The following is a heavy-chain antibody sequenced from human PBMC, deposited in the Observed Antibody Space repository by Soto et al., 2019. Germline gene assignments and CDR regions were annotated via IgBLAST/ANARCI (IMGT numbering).Heavy chain of an antibody. D-gene: IGHD3-22*01. CDR2: ISAYNGNT. V-gene: IGHV1-18*04. J-gene: IGHJ4*02. CDR3: ARFAHYVYYYDSSGSPFDY. Sequence: QVQLVQSGAEVKKPGASVKVSCKASGYTFTSYGISWVRQAPGQGLEWMGWISAYNGNTNYAQKLQGRVTMTTDTSTSTAYMELRSLRYDDTAVYYCARFAHYVYYYDSSGSPFDYWGQGTLVTVSS. CDR1: GYTFTSYG.